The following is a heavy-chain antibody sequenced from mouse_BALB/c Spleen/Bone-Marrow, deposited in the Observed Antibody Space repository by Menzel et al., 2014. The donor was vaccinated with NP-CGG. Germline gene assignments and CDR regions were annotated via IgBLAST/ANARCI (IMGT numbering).Heavy chain of an antibody. CDR3: VSYYYGNYFDS. CDR1: GFNIKDTY. V-gene: IGHV14-3*02. Sequence: EVMLVESGAELVKPGASVKLSCTASGFNIKDTYMHWVKQRPEQGLEWIGRIDPANGNTKYDPKFQGEATITADTSSNTAYLQLSSLTSEDTAVYYCVSYYYGNYFDSWGQGTTLTVSS. D-gene: IGHD1-1*01. J-gene: IGHJ2*01. CDR2: IDPANGNT.